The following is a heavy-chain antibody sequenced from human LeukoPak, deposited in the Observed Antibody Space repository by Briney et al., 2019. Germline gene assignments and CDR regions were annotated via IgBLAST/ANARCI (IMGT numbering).Heavy chain of an antibody. CDR3: ARGDILTGSYFDY. J-gene: IGHJ4*02. CDR2: LSGRGSSS. V-gene: IGHV3-23*01. Sequence: GGSLRLSCAASGFTFSNYALSWVRQAPGRGLEWVSTLSGRGSSSYYADSVKGRFTISRDNAKNTLYLQMNSLRAEDTAVYYCARGDILTGSYFDYWGQGTLVTVSS. CDR1: GFTFSNYA. D-gene: IGHD3-9*01.